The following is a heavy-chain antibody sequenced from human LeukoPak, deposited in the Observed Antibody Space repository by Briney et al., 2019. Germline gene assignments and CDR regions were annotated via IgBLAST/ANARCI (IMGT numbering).Heavy chain of an antibody. J-gene: IGHJ4*02. CDR3: AGSWD. Sequence: GGSLKLSCVGSGFTFNTWVMTWVRQAPGKGLEWVSDISGGGGATYYADSVKGRFTVSRDTSKNTLYLQMNSLRAEDTAIYYCAGSWDWGQGTLVTVSS. CDR2: ISGGGGAT. CDR1: GFTFNTWV. V-gene: IGHV3-23*01. D-gene: IGHD6-13*01.